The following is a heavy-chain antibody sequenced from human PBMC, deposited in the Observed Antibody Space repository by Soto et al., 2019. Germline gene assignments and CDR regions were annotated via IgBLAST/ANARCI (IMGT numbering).Heavy chain of an antibody. J-gene: IGHJ6*02. D-gene: IGHD2-8*01. V-gene: IGHV5-51*01. CDR2: IYPGDSDT. Sequence: GESLKISCKGSGYRFSSYWIAWGRQMPWKGLEWMGIIYPGDSDTIYSPSFQGQVTFSADKSTSTAYLQWSSLKASDTAMYYCARQGSNGAYYYYGMDVWGQGTTVTVSS. CDR3: ARQGSNGAYYYYGMDV. CDR1: GYRFSSYW.